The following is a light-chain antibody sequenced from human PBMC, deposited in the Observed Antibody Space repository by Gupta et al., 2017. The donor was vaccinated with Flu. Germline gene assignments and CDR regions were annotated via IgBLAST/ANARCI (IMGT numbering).Light chain of an antibody. Sequence: GDALPSQYVYWFQQKPGQAPALLIYKDTERPSGIPERFSASGSGTTVTLTICGVQAEDEADYYCQSADSTSTYFVFGAGTKVTVL. CDR2: KDT. V-gene: IGLV3-25*03. J-gene: IGLJ1*01. CDR3: QSADSTSTYFV. CDR1: ALPSQY.